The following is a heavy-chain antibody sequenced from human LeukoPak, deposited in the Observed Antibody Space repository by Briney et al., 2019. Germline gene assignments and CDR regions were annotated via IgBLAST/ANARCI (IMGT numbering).Heavy chain of an antibody. D-gene: IGHD3-3*01. CDR1: GFTFSSYE. J-gene: IGHJ4*02. CDR2: ISSSGSTI. CDR3: ARGTARFLEWLSNSFDN. Sequence: GGSLRLSCAASGFTFSSYEMNWVRQAPGKGLEWVSYISSSGSTIYYADPVKGRFTISRDNAKNSLFLQMNSLRADDTAVYYCARGTARFLEWLSNSFDNWGQGTLVTVSS. V-gene: IGHV3-48*03.